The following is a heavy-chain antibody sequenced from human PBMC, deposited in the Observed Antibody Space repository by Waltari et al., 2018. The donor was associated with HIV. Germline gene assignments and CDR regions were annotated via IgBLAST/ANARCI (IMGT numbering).Heavy chain of an antibody. CDR1: GFPFSSYS. J-gene: IGHJ5*02. V-gene: IGHV3-21*01. CDR2: IDSGNSYL. Sequence: EVQLVESGGGLVKPGGSLGLSCAASGFPFSSYSMSWVRQAPGKGLEWVSSIDSGNSYLNYADSVRGRFTISRDNAKNSLFLQLNSLRVEDTAFYYCARFDGGGSGVYHWGQGTLVTVSS. CDR3: ARFDGGGSGVYH. D-gene: IGHD2-15*01.